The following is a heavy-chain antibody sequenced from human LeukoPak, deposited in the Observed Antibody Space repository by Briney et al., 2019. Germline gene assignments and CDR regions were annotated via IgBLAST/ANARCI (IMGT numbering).Heavy chain of an antibody. CDR2: ISGSGGST. D-gene: IGHD3-10*01. Sequence: GGSLRLSCAASGFTFSSYAMSWVRQAPGKGLEWVSAISGSGGSTYYADSVKGRFTISRDNSKNTLYLQMNSLRAEDTAVYYCAKDQPSSGVLWFRELLPNWFDPWGQGTLVTVSS. CDR1: GFTFSSYA. J-gene: IGHJ5*02. V-gene: IGHV3-23*01. CDR3: AKDQPSSGVLWFRELLPNWFDP.